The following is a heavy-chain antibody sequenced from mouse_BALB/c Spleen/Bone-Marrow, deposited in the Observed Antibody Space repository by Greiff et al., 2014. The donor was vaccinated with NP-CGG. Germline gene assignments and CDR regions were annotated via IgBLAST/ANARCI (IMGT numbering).Heavy chain of an antibody. CDR3: ARSGKVRNAMDY. CDR2: ISSYYGDA. J-gene: IGHJ4*01. CDR1: GYTFTDYA. Sequence: QVQLNQSGASLVMPACSGKISCNASGYTFTDYAIHWVKQSHAKSLEWIGLISSYYGDASYNQKFKGKATMTVDKSSSTAYMDLARLTSEDSAIYYCARSGKVRNAMDYWGQGTSVTVSS. V-gene: IGHV1S137*01. D-gene: IGHD2-14*01.